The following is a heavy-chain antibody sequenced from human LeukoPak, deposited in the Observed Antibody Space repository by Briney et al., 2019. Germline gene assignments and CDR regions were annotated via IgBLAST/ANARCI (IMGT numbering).Heavy chain of an antibody. CDR3: ARANTIFGVVIILDYYYMDV. J-gene: IGHJ6*03. CDR2: IYYSGST. Sequence: SETLSLTCTVSGGSISSGDYYWSWIRQPPGKGLEWIGYIYYSGSTYYNPSLKSRVTISVDTSKNQFSLKLSSVTAADTAVYYCARANTIFGVVIILDYYYMDVWGKGTTVTVSS. D-gene: IGHD3-3*01. CDR1: GGSISSGDYY. V-gene: IGHV4-30-4*08.